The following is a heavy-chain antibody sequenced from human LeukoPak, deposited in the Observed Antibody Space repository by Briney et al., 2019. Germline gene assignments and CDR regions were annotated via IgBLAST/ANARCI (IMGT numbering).Heavy chain of an antibody. J-gene: IGHJ4*02. CDR3: ARSRDSYGSDFDY. D-gene: IGHD5-18*01. CDR2: ISYDGSNK. CDR1: GFTFSSYA. V-gene: IGHV3-30*04. Sequence: PGGSLRLSCAASGFTFSSYAMHWVRQPPGKGLEWVALISYDGSNKYYADSVKGRSTISRDNSKNTLYLQMNSLRAEDTAVYYCARSRDSYGSDFDYWGQGTLVTVSS.